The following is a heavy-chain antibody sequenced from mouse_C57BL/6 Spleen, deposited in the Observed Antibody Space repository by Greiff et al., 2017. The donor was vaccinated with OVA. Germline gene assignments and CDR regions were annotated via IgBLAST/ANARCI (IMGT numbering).Heavy chain of an antibody. V-gene: IGHV1-39*01. CDR3: ARSHYYGSSYLYWYFDV. Sequence: VQLQQSGPELVKPGASVKISCKASGYSFTDYHMNWVKQSNGKSLEWIGVINPNYGTTSYNQKFKGKATLTVDQSSSTAYMQLNSLTSEDSAVYYCARSHYYGSSYLYWYFDVWGTGTTVTVSS. J-gene: IGHJ1*03. CDR2: INPNYGTT. CDR1: GYSFTDYH. D-gene: IGHD1-1*01.